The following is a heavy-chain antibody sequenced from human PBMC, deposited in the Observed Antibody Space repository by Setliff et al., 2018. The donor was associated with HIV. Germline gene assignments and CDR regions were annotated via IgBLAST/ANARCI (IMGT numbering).Heavy chain of an antibody. D-gene: IGHD6-19*01. CDR2: INTSGGSA. V-gene: IGHV1-46*01. J-gene: IGHJ4*01. CDR3: ARNQGDSSGWYAGDY. Sequence: GASVKVSCKASGYTFTTYPMHWVRQAPGQGLEWMGVINTSGGSAGYAEKFQGRVTMTRDTSTNTVYMDLRNLRSEDTAVYYCARNQGDSSGWYAGDYWGHGTLVTVSS. CDR1: GYTFTTYP.